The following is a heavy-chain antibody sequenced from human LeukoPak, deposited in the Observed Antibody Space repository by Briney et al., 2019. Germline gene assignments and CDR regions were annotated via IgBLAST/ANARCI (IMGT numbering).Heavy chain of an antibody. CDR1: GGSISSGSYY. Sequence: SETLSLTCTVSGGSISSGSYYWSWIRQPAGKGLEWIMRIYTSGSTNYNPSLSSRVTISVDTSKNQFSLKLSSVTAADTAVYYCARARMVRGVHSPYYYYYMDVWGKGTTVTISS. V-gene: IGHV4-61*02. J-gene: IGHJ6*03. D-gene: IGHD3-10*01. CDR3: ARARMVRGVHSPYYYYYMDV. CDR2: IYTSGST.